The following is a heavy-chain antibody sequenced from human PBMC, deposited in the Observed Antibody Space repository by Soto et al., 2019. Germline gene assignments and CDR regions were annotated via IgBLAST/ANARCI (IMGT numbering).Heavy chain of an antibody. J-gene: IGHJ4*02. CDR3: AKTGASSGYDYLPFDY. D-gene: IGHD5-12*01. Sequence: WGSLRLSCAASGFTFSSYSISWVRQAPWKGLEWVSAISGSGGSTYYADSVKGRFTISRDNSKNTLYLQMNSLRAEDTAVYYCAKTGASSGYDYLPFDYWGQGTLVAVSS. CDR2: ISGSGGST. V-gene: IGHV3-23*01. CDR1: GFTFSSYS.